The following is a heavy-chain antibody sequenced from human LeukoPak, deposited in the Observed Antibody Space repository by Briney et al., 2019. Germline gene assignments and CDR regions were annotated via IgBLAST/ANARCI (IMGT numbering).Heavy chain of an antibody. Sequence: ASVKVSCKTSGYTFTNYGISWVRQAPGQGLEWMGRIYPSSGGTNYAQKFQGRITLTTDTSINTAYMELSRLRFDDTAVYYCARDLPFEDWGQGTLVTVSS. CDR2: IYPSSGGT. D-gene: IGHD2/OR15-2a*01. V-gene: IGHV1-2*06. CDR3: ARDLPFED. CDR1: GYTFTNYG. J-gene: IGHJ4*02.